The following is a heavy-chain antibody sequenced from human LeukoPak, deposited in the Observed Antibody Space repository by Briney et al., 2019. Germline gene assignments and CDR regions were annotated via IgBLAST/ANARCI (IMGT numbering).Heavy chain of an antibody. CDR1: GYTFTGYY. CDR3: ARDPGIVGATFDY. D-gene: IGHD1-26*01. Sequence: ASVKVSCKASGYTFTGYYMHWVRQAPGQGLEWMGWINPNSGGTNYAQKFQGRVTMTRDTSISTAYMELSRLRSDDTAVYYCARDPGIVGATFDYWGQGTLVTVPS. CDR2: INPNSGGT. V-gene: IGHV1-2*02. J-gene: IGHJ4*02.